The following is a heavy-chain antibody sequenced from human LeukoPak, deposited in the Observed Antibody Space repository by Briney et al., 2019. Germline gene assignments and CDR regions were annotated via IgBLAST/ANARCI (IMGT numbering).Heavy chain of an antibody. CDR1: GFTFSSYW. D-gene: IGHD6-13*01. J-gene: IGHJ4*02. CDR3: AREARDSSSWRPNDY. Sequence: GGSLRLSCAASGFTFSSYWMSWVRQAPGKGLEWVSSISSSSSYIYYADSVKGRFTISRDNAKNSLYLQMNSLRAEDTAVYYCAREARDSSSWRPNDYWGQGTLVTVSS. CDR2: ISSSSSYI. V-gene: IGHV3-21*01.